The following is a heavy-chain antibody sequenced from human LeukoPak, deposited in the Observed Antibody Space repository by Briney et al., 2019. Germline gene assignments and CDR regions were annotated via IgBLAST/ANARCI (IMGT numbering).Heavy chain of an antibody. Sequence: PSETLSLTCTVSGGSISSSSYYWGWIRQPPGKGLEWIGSIYYSGSTYYNPSLKSRVTISVDTSKNQLSLKLSSVTAADTAVYYCAGPISSGYYYVVIRDAFDIWGQGTMVTVSS. CDR3: AGPISSGYYYVVIRDAFDI. V-gene: IGHV4-39*01. J-gene: IGHJ3*02. CDR1: GGSISSSSYY. D-gene: IGHD3-22*01. CDR2: IYYSGST.